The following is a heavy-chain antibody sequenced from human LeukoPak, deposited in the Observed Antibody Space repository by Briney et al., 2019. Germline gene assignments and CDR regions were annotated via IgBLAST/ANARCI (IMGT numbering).Heavy chain of an antibody. V-gene: IGHV4-34*01. CDR3: ARGRDYVWGSYRSIDY. CDR2: INHSGST. Sequence: SETLSLTCAVYGGSFSGYYWSWIRQPPGKGLEWIGEINHSGSTNYNPSLKSRVTISVDTSKNQFSLKLSSVTAADTAVYYCARGRDYVWGSYRSIDYWGQGTLVTVSS. J-gene: IGHJ4*02. CDR1: GGSFSGYY. D-gene: IGHD3-16*02.